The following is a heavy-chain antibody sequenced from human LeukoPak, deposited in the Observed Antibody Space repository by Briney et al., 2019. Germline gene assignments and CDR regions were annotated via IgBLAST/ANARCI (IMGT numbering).Heavy chain of an antibody. Sequence: PSETLSLTHTLSCGSLCSYYGSWIPPPPERRREWSGYLYYIGSTNYTPSLKSRVTISVDTSTNQFSLKLSSVTAADTAVYYCASSKGFGELSAYYYYGMDVWGQGTTVTVSS. D-gene: IGHD3-10*01. CDR2: LYYIGST. V-gene: IGHV4-59*01. CDR1: CGSLCSYY. J-gene: IGHJ6*02. CDR3: ASSKGFGELSAYYYYGMDV.